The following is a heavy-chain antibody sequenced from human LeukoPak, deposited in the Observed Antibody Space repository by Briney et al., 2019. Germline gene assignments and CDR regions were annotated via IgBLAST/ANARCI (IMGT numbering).Heavy chain of an antibody. J-gene: IGHJ3*02. CDR2: ISSSSSTI. CDR3: ARSDHSSGWLIGAFDI. D-gene: IGHD6-19*01. Sequence: GGSLRLSCAASGFTFSSYSMNWVRQAPGKGLEWVSYISSSSSTIYYADSVKGRFTISRDNAKNSLYLQMNSLRAEDTAVYYCARSDHSSGWLIGAFDIWGQGTMVTVSS. V-gene: IGHV3-48*01. CDR1: GFTFSSYS.